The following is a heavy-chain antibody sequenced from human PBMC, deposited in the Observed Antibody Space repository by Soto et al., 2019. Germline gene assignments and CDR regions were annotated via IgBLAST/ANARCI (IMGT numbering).Heavy chain of an antibody. Sequence: SETLSLTCTVSGGSISSYYWSWIRQPPGKGLEWIGYIYYSGSTNYNRSLKSRVTISVDTSKNQFSLKLSPVTAADTAVYYCARDGRVAGFDYWGQGTLVTVSS. CDR2: IYYSGST. J-gene: IGHJ4*02. D-gene: IGHD6-19*01. V-gene: IGHV4-59*01. CDR1: GGSISSYY. CDR3: ARDGRVAGFDY.